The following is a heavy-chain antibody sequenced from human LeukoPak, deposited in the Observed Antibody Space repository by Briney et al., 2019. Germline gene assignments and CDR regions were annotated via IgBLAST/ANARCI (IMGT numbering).Heavy chain of an antibody. J-gene: IGHJ4*02. Sequence: GASVKVSCKASGYTFTGYYMYWVRQAPGQGLEWMGWINPGSGATNCAQRFHGRVTMTRGTSISTVYMELSRLRSDDTAVYYCARDVGEYCSSINCHASDYWGQGTLVTVSS. CDR1: GYTFTGYY. CDR2: INPGSGAT. CDR3: ARDVGEYCSSINCHASDY. D-gene: IGHD2-2*01. V-gene: IGHV1-2*02.